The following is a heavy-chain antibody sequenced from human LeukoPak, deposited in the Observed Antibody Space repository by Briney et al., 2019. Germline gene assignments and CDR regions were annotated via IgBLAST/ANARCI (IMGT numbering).Heavy chain of an antibody. Sequence: GGSLRLSCAASGFTFSSYWMSWVRQAPGKGLEWVANIKQDGSEKYYVDSVKGRFTISRDNAKNSLYLQMNSLRAEDTAVYYCARWNIVVVPAAGSPLPYNWFDPWGQGTLATVSS. CDR3: ARWNIVVVPAAGSPLPYNWFDP. CDR1: GFTFSSYW. CDR2: IKQDGSEK. V-gene: IGHV3-7*01. D-gene: IGHD2-2*01. J-gene: IGHJ5*02.